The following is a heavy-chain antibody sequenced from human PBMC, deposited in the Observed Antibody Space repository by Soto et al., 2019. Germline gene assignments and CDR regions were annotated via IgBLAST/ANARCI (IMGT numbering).Heavy chain of an antibody. CDR1: GFTFSSYD. D-gene: IGHD2-15*01. Sequence: EVQLVESGGGLVQPGGSLRLSCAASGFTFSSYDMHWVRQATGKGLEWVSAIGTAGDTYYPGSVKGRFTISRENAKNSLYLQMNSLRAGDTAVYYCARVERRYCSGGSCYGNYGMDVWGQGTTVTVSS. CDR3: ARVERRYCSGGSCYGNYGMDV. CDR2: IGTAGDT. V-gene: IGHV3-13*01. J-gene: IGHJ6*02.